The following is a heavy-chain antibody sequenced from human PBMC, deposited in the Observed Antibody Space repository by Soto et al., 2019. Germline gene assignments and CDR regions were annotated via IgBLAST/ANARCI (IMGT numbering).Heavy chain of an antibody. D-gene: IGHD3-3*01. CDR1: GYTLTELS. V-gene: IGHV1-24*01. CDR2: FDPEDGET. Sequence: ASVKVSCKVSGYTLTELSMHWVRQAPGKGLEWMGGFDPEDGETIYAQKFQGRVTMTEDTSTDTAYMELSSLRSEDTAVYYCATGLYDFWSASAFDYWGQGTRVTVSS. CDR3: ATGLYDFWSASAFDY. J-gene: IGHJ4*02.